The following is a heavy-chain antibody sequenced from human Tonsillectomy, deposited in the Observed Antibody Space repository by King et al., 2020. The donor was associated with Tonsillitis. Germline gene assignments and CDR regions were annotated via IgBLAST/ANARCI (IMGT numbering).Heavy chain of an antibody. CDR3: VKDRLVWFGEFNYGMDV. D-gene: IGHD3-10*01. V-gene: IGHV3-64D*06. CDR2: ISSNGGST. CDR1: GFTFSSYA. J-gene: IGHJ6*02. Sequence: ELQLVQSGGGLVQPGGSLRLSCSASGFTFSSYAMHWVRQAPGKGLEYVSAISSNGGSTYYADSVKGRFTISRDNSKNTLYLQMSSLRAEDTAVYYCVKDRLVWFGEFNYGMDVWGQGTTVTVSS.